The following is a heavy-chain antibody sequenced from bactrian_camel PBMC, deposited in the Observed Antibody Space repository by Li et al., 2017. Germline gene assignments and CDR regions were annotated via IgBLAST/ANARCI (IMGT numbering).Heavy chain of an antibody. CDR3: AADTTVGRWNLFLASQWNY. V-gene: IGHV3S53*01. Sequence: VQLVESGGGSVEAGGSPRLSCATSSVVFSDNCFAWFRQIPGTEREGVATIDSDGNTSYADSVKGRFTISKDNAKSTLDLQMNSLEPEDTAMYYCAADTTVGRWNLFLASQWNYWGQGTQVTVS. CDR1: SVVFSDNC. D-gene: IGHD1*01. J-gene: IGHJ4*01. CDR2: IDSDGNT.